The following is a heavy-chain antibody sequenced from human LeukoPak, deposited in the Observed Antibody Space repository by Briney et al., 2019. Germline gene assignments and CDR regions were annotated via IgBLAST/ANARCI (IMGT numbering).Heavy chain of an antibody. D-gene: IGHD5-24*01. Sequence: GGSLRLSCSASGFNFSINWMTWVRQAPGKGLEWVANIPDDGSETNYVDSVKGRFIISRDDAKNSLSLQMSSLREEDTALYYCARGWATIPDWGQGTLVTVSS. CDR2: IPDDGSET. V-gene: IGHV3-7*01. CDR3: ARGWATIPD. J-gene: IGHJ1*01. CDR1: GFNFSINW.